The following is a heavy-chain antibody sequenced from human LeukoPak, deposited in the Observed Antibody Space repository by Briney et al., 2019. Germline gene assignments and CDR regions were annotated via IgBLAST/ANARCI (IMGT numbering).Heavy chain of an antibody. D-gene: IGHD5-18*01. CDR3: ARCFVSYGVLD. V-gene: IGHV4-59*01. CDR1: GGSISSYY. CDR2: IYYSGST. J-gene: IGHJ4*02. Sequence: SETLSLTRTVSGGSISSYYWSWIRQPPGKGLEWIGYIYYSGSTNYNPSLKSRVTISVDTSKNQFSLKLSSVTAAGTAVYYCARCFVSYGVLDWGQGTLVTVSS.